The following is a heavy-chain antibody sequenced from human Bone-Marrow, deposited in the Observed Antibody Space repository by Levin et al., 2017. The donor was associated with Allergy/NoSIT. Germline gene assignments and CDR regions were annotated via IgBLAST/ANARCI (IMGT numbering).Heavy chain of an antibody. V-gene: IGHV3-30-3*01. J-gene: IGHJ4*02. CDR2: ISHDGNHK. CDR1: GFTFNSYV. CDR3: ARVRWGDGYNLPLNY. Sequence: PGGSLRLSCAASGFTFNSYVMHWVRQAPGKGLEWLAVISHDGNHKYYADSVKGRFTIARDNSKNTLDLQMNSRRNEDTAVYYSARVRWGDGYNLPLNYWGQVTLVTVSS. D-gene: IGHD5-24*01.